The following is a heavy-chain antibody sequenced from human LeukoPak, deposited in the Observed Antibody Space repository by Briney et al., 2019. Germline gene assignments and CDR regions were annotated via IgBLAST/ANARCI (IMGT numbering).Heavy chain of an antibody. J-gene: IGHJ5*02. Sequence: SETLSLTCTVSGGSISSYYWSWIRQPPGKGLEGIGYIYTSGSTNYNPSLKSRVTISVDTSKNQFSLKLSSVTAADTAVYYCARGYCSSTSCFDHWGQGTLVTVSS. CDR1: GGSISSYY. CDR3: ARGYCSSTSCFDH. V-gene: IGHV4-4*09. CDR2: IYTSGST. D-gene: IGHD2-2*01.